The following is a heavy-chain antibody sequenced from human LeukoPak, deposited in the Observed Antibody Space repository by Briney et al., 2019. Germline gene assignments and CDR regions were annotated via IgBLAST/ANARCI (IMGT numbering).Heavy chain of an antibody. CDR2: INPSGGST. D-gene: IGHD6-19*01. J-gene: IGHJ4*02. Sequence: ASVKVSCKASGYTFTSYYMHWVRQAPGQGLEWMGIINPSGGSTSYAQKFQGRVTMTRDTSTSTVYMELSSLRSEDTAVYYCAGGPKTGYSSGYLDYWGQGTLVTVSS. CDR3: AGGPKTGYSSGYLDY. V-gene: IGHV1-46*01. CDR1: GYTFTSYY.